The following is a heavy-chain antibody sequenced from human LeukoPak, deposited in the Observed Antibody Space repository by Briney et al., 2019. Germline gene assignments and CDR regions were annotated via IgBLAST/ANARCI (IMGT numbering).Heavy chain of an antibody. J-gene: IGHJ4*02. V-gene: IGHV4-34*01. CDR3: ARGVLMVDY. Sequence: PSETLSLTCAVYGGSFSGYYWSWIRQPPGKGLEWIGEINHSGSTNYNPSLKSRATISVDTSKNQFSLKLSSVTAADTAVYYCARGVLMVDYWGQGTLVTVSS. CDR1: GGSFSGYY. CDR2: INHSGST. D-gene: IGHD2-8*01.